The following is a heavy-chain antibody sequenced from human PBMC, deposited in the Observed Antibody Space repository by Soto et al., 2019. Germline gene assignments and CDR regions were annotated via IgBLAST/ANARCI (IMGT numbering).Heavy chain of an antibody. CDR1: GYTFTNCG. CDR2: ISANNGNT. D-gene: IGHD6-6*01. J-gene: IGHJ4*02. Sequence: ASVKVSCKASGYTFTNCGISWVRQAPGQGLEWMGWISANNGNTNYAQKLQGRVTLTTDTSTSTTYMELRSLRSDDTAVYYCASRSGQLPYYFDYWGQGTLVTVSS. CDR3: ASRSGQLPYYFDY. V-gene: IGHV1-18*01.